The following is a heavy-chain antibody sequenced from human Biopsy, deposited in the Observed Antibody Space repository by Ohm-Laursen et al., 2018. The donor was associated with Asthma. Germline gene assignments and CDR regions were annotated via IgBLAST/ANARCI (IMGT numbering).Heavy chain of an antibody. V-gene: IGHV4-31*03. CDR2: IYHRGNT. Sequence: TLSRTCSVSGYSISNGGYYWTWVRQRPEKGLEWIGNIYHRGNTKYNPSLKSRLSFSVETSKNQFSLKLSSVTAADTAIYFCARDYYDFWNRSVYTYFGMDVWGRGTTVVVSS. D-gene: IGHD3-3*01. J-gene: IGHJ6*02. CDR1: GYSISNGGYY. CDR3: ARDYYDFWNRSVYTYFGMDV.